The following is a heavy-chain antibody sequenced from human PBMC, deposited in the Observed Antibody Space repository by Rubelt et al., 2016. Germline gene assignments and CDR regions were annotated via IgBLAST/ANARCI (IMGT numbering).Heavy chain of an antibody. CDR2: INHSGST. CDR1: GGSFSGYY. Sequence: QVQLQQWGAGLLKPSETLSLTCAVYGGSFSGYYWSWIRQPPGKGLEWIGEINHSGSTNYNPSLKSRVTISVDTSKNQFRLKLGSVTAADTAVYYCARGGHRDGYNYHFDYWGQGTLVTVSS. D-gene: IGHD5-24*01. CDR3: ARGGHRDGYNYHFDY. J-gene: IGHJ4*02. V-gene: IGHV4-34*01.